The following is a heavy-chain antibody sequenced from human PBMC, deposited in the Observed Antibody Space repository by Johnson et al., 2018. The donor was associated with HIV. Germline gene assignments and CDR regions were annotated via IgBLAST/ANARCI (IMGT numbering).Heavy chain of an antibody. Sequence: VQLVESGGGVVQPGGSLRLSCAASGFTFSSYGMHWVRQAPGKGLEWVAVISYDGSNKYYADSVKGRFTISRDNSKNTLYLQMNSLRAEDTAVYYCTTDLLRWLQGENAFDIWGQGTMVTVSS. J-gene: IGHJ3*02. CDR1: GFTFSSYG. CDR3: TTDLLRWLQGENAFDI. D-gene: IGHD5-24*01. CDR2: ISYDGSNK. V-gene: IGHV3-30*19.